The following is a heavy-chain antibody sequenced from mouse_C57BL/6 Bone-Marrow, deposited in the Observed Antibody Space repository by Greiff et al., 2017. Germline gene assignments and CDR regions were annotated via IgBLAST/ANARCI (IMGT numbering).Heavy chain of an antibody. CDR1: GYTFTDYE. CDR2: IDPETGGT. Sequence: LVESGAELVRPGASVTLSCKASGYTFTDYEMHWVKQTPVHGLEWIGAIDPETGGTAYNQKFKGKAILTADKSSSTAYMELRSLTSEDSAVYYCTREGILITTVVAYWYFDVWGTGTTVTVSS. CDR3: TREGILITTVVAYWYFDV. J-gene: IGHJ1*03. V-gene: IGHV1-15*01. D-gene: IGHD1-1*01.